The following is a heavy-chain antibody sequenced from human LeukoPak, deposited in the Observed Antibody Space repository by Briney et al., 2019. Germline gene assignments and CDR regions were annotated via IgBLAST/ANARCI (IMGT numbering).Heavy chain of an antibody. CDR2: IKQDGSEK. J-gene: IGHJ4*02. Sequence: GGSLRLSCAASGFTFSGYWMSWVRQAPGKGLEWVANIKQDGSEKYYVDSVKGRFTISRDNAKNSLYLQMNSLRAEDTAVYYCARDARGEYYYDSSGYEPGNFDYWGQGTLVTVSS. CDR1: GFTFSGYW. CDR3: ARDARGEYYYDSSGYEPGNFDY. D-gene: IGHD3-22*01. V-gene: IGHV3-7*05.